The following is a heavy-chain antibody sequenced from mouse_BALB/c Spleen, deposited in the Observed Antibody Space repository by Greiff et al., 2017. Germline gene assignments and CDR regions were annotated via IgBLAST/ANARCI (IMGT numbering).Heavy chain of an antibody. CDR3: ARGRYRYDEYYYAMDY. J-gene: IGHJ4*01. CDR1: GFTFSSYA. Sequence: EVQVVESGGGLVKPGGSLKLSCAASGFTFSSYAMSWVRQTPEKRLEWVASISSGGSTYYPDSVKGRFTISRDNARNILYLQMSSLRSEDTAMYYCARGRYRYDEYYYAMDYWGQGTSVTVSS. D-gene: IGHD2-14*01. CDR2: ISSGGST. V-gene: IGHV5-6-5*01.